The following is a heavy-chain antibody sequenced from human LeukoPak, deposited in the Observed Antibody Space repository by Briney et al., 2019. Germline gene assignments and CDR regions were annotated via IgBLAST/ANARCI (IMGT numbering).Heavy chain of an antibody. Sequence: SETLSLTCTVSRDSFNSYYWSWIRQPPGKGLEWIGYISYSGSTSYNPSLKSRVTISVDTSKNQFSLKLSSVTAADTAVYYCASSRDRGYSYGPPDYWGQGTLVTVSS. CDR1: RDSFNSYY. CDR2: ISYSGST. J-gene: IGHJ4*02. CDR3: ASSRDRGYSYGPPDY. V-gene: IGHV4-59*01. D-gene: IGHD5-18*01.